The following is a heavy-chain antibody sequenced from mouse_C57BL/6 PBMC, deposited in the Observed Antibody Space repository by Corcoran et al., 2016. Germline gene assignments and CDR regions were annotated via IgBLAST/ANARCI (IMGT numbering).Heavy chain of an antibody. CDR2: ISYDGSN. V-gene: IGHV3-6*01. J-gene: IGHJ3*01. CDR3: ARGVPRGFAY. D-gene: IGHD2-14*01. Sequence: DVQLQESGPGLVKPSQSLSLTCSVTGYSITSGCYWNWIRQFPGNKLEWMGYISYDGSNNYKPSLKNRISITRDTSKNQFCLKLNSVTTEDTATYYCARGVPRGFAYWGQGTLVTVSA. CDR1: GYSITSGCY.